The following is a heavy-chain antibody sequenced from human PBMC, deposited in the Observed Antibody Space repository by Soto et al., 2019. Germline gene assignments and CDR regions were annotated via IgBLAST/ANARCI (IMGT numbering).Heavy chain of an antibody. D-gene: IGHD5-18*01. CDR3: ARAGYSYGTGAFDI. V-gene: IGHV3-48*01. CDR2: ISSSSST. CDR1: GFTFSSYS. Sequence: GSLRLSGAASGFTFSSYSMNWVRQAPGKGLEWVSYISSSSSTYYADSVKGRFTISRDNSKNTLYLQMNSLRAEDTAVYYCARAGYSYGTGAFDIWGQGTMVTVSS. J-gene: IGHJ3*02.